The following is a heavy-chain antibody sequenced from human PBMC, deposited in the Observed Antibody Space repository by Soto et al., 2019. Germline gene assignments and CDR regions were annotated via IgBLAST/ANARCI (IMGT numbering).Heavy chain of an antibody. CDR2: INTYNGNI. J-gene: IGHJ4*02. D-gene: IGHD2-15*01. CDR1: GYTFTSYG. Sequence: QVQLVQSGAEVKKPGASVKVSCKVSGYTFTSYGISWVRQAPGQGLEWMGWINTYNGNINYAQKLQGRVTMTTDTSTSTAYVELRSLRSDDTALYYCARERWSSKYFDCWGQGTLVTVSS. V-gene: IGHV1-18*01. CDR3: ARERWSSKYFDC.